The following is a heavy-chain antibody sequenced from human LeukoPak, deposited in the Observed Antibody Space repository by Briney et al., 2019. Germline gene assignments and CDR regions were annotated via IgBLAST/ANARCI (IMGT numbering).Heavy chain of an antibody. CDR1: GFSFRSYS. Sequence: GGSLRLSCAASGFSFRSYSMNWVRQAPGKGLEWVSYISSSSSTIYYADSVKGRFTFSRDNAKNSLYLQMNSLRDEDTAVYYCARIHCGGDCYSLGWYFDLWGRGTLVTVSS. CDR2: ISSSSSTI. CDR3: ARIHCGGDCYSLGWYFDL. V-gene: IGHV3-48*02. J-gene: IGHJ2*01. D-gene: IGHD2-21*02.